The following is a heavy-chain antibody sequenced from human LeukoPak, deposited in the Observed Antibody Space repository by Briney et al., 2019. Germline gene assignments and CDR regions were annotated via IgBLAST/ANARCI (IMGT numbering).Heavy chain of an antibody. V-gene: IGHV3-30-3*01. CDR2: ISYDGSNK. Sequence: GGSLRLSCAASGFTFSSYAMHWVRQAPGKGLEWVAVISYDGSNKYYADSVKGRFTISRDNSKNTLYLQMNSLRAEDTAVYYCARDRVTYYFDYWGQGPLVTVSS. CDR3: ARDRVTYYFDY. D-gene: IGHD2-21*02. CDR1: GFTFSSYA. J-gene: IGHJ4*02.